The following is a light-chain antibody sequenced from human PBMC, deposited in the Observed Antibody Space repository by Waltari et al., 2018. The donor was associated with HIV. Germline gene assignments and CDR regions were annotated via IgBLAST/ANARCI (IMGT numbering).Light chain of an antibody. CDR1: SSNNGSNC. Sequence: QSLLTQPPSASATPGQRVTISCSGSSSNNGSNCVYWYQQLPGTAPKPPIYSNHQLPSGVPDRSPGSQSGTSAPLAISGLQSVDEADYYGAAWDDSLDAWVFGGGTKLTVL. V-gene: IGLV1-44*01. CDR3: AAWDDSLDAWV. CDR2: SNH. J-gene: IGLJ3*02.